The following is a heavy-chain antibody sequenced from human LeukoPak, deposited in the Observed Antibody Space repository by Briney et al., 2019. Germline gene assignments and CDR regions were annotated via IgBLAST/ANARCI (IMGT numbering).Heavy chain of an antibody. CDR1: GFTFSSYW. Sequence: GGSLRLSCAASGFTFSSYWMSWVRQAPGKGLEWVANIKQDGSEKYYVDSVEGRFTISRDNAKNSLYLQMNSLRAEDTAVYYCARDIPPQYSGYDDAFDIWGQGTMVTVSS. J-gene: IGHJ3*02. D-gene: IGHD5-12*01. CDR2: IKQDGSEK. V-gene: IGHV3-7*03. CDR3: ARDIPPQYSGYDDAFDI.